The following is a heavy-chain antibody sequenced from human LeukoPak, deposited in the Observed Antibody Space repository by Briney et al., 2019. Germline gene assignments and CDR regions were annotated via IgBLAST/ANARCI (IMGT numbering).Heavy chain of an antibody. CDR2: ISSSSSSYI. V-gene: IGHV3-21*01. CDR3: ARGVISKEYQLRELLLDY. J-gene: IGHJ4*02. CDR1: GFTFSSYS. D-gene: IGHD2-2*01. Sequence: PGGSLRLSGAASGFTFSSYSMNWVRLPPGKGLEWVSSISSSSSSYIYYADSVKGRFTISRDNAKNSLYLQMNSLRAEDTAVYYCARGVISKEYQLRELLLDYWGQGTLVTVSS.